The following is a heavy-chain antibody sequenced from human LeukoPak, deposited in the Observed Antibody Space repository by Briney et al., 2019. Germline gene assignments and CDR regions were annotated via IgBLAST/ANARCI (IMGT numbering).Heavy chain of an antibody. CDR2: ISGSGGST. J-gene: IGHJ4*02. Sequence: GGSLRLSCAASGFTFSSYAMSCVRHAPGKGREWVSAISGSGGSTYYADSVKGRFTISRDNSKNTLCLQMNSLRAEDTAVYYCAKIGGIDYWGQGTLVTVSS. CDR1: GFTFSSYA. V-gene: IGHV3-23*01. D-gene: IGHD4-23*01. CDR3: AKIGGIDY.